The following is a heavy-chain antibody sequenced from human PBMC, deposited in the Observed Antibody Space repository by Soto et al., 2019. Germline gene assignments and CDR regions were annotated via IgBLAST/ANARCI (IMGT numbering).Heavy chain of an antibody. CDR2: IYYSGST. CDR1: GGSISSYY. V-gene: IGHV4-59*08. CDR3: ARAVAGENWFDP. J-gene: IGHJ5*02. D-gene: IGHD6-19*01. Sequence: SETLSLTCTVSGGSISSYYWSWIRQPPGKGLEWIGYIYYSGSTNYNPSLKSRVTISVDTSKNQFSLKLSSVTAADTAVYYCARAVAGENWFDPWGQGTLVTVSS.